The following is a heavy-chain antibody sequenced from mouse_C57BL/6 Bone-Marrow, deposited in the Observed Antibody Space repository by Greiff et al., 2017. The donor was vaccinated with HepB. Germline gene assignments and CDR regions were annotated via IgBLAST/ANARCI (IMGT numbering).Heavy chain of an antibody. D-gene: IGHD4-1*01. CDR3: TREGANWVYWYFCV. J-gene: IGHJ1*03. CDR1: GYTFTSYW. V-gene: IGHV1-5*01. CDR2: IYPGNSDT. Sequence: EVKLVESGPVLVRPGASVKMSCKTSGYTFTSYWMHWVKQRPGQGLEWIGAIYPGNSDTSYNQKFKGKATLTAVISASTAYMELSSLTNKESAVYYCTREGANWVYWYFCVWGRGTTVTVSS.